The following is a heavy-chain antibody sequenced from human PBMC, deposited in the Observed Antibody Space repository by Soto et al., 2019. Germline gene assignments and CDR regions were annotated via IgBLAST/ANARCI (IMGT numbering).Heavy chain of an antibody. V-gene: IGHV3-9*01. J-gene: IGHJ6*02. CDR1: GFTFDDYA. Sequence: EVQLVESGGGLVQPGRSLRLSCAASGFTFDDYAMHWVRQAPGKGLEWVSGISWNSGSIGYADSVKGRFTISRDNAKNSLYLQTNRGSAEDTAVYYWAKGIMVRGVRHDYYGMDVWGQGTTVTVSS. CDR3: AKGIMVRGVRHDYYGMDV. D-gene: IGHD3-10*01. CDR2: ISWNSGSI.